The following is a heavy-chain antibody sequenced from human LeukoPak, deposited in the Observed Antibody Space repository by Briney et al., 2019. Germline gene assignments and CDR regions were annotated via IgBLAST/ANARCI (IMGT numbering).Heavy chain of an antibody. CDR1: GYAFTSYG. J-gene: IGHJ2*01. D-gene: IGHD3-22*01. V-gene: IGHV1-18*01. CDR2: IRTYNDNT. CDR3: ARGSGSYYWYFDL. Sequence: GASVKVSCKASGYAFTSYGITWVRQAPGQGLEWMGWIRTYNDNTEYAQKFQGRITMTTDTSTSTAYMELRSLRSDDTAVCYCARGSGSYYWYFDLWGRGTLVTVSS.